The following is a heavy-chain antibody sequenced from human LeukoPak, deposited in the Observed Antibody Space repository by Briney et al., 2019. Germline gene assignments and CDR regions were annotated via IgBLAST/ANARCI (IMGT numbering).Heavy chain of an antibody. V-gene: IGHV4-34*01. CDR3: ARRIAAAGSGDY. CDR2: INHSGST. Sequence: SETLSLTCAVYGGSFSGYYWSWIRQPPGKGLEWIGEINHSGSTNYNPPLKSRVTISVDTSKNQFSLKLSSVTAADTAVYYCARRIAAAGSGDYWGQGTLVTVSS. J-gene: IGHJ4*02. CDR1: GGSFSGYY. D-gene: IGHD6-13*01.